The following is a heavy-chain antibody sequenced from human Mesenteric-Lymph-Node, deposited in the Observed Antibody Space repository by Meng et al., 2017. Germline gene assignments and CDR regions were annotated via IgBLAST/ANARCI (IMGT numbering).Heavy chain of an antibody. D-gene: IGHD4-23*01. CDR2: TYYRSKWYH. J-gene: IGHJ4*02. CDR1: GDRVSSNSAA. Sequence: QVHRQQSGPGLVQPSQTLSLTCAISGDRVSSNSAAWNWIRQSPSRGLEWMGRTYYRSKWYHEYAVSVKSRITISPDTPKNQFSLQLNSMTPEDTAVYYCARGINGGCGDWGQGTLVTAPQ. V-gene: IGHV6-1*01. CDR3: ARGINGGCGD.